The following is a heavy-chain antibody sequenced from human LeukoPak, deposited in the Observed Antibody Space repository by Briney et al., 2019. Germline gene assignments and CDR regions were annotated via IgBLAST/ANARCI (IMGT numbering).Heavy chain of an antibody. J-gene: IGHJ4*02. D-gene: IGHD3-10*01. CDR1: GGSFIAYS. V-gene: IGHV4-34*01. Sequence: SETLSLTCAVYGGSFIAYSWSWIRQSPEKGLEWIGEINHVGSTNYNPSLESRVTISVDTSNNQFSLNLKFVTAEDTAVYYCARARGVRGLIPYWGQGTQVTVSS. CDR2: INHVGST. CDR3: ARARGVRGLIPY.